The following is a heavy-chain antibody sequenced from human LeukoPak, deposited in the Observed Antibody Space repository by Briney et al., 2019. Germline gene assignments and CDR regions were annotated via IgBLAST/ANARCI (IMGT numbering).Heavy chain of an antibody. CDR1: GYSFTSYG. J-gene: IGHJ4*02. V-gene: IGHV1-69*05. CDR3: ARDKLVDIVATITTGYFDY. Sequence: ASVKVSCKASGYSFTSYGISWVRQAPGQGLEWMGGIIPIFGTANHAQKFQGRVTITTDESTSTAYMELSSLRSKDTAVYYCARDKLVDIVATITTGYFDYWGQGTLVTVSS. D-gene: IGHD5-12*01. CDR2: IIPIFGTA.